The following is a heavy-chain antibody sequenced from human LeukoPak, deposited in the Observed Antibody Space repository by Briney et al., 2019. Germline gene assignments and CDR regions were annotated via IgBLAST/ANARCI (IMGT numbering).Heavy chain of an antibody. CDR2: ISAYSGNT. V-gene: IGHV1-18*01. D-gene: IGHD6-13*01. J-gene: IGHJ6*02. CDR1: GYTLTSYG. Sequence: ASVKVSCKASGYTLTSYGISWVRQAPGQGLEWMGWISAYSGNTNYAQKLQGRVTMTTDTSTSTAYMELRSLRSDDTAVYYCARDFIAAAGPPNYYYGMDVWGQGTTVTVSS. CDR3: ARDFIAAAGPPNYYYGMDV.